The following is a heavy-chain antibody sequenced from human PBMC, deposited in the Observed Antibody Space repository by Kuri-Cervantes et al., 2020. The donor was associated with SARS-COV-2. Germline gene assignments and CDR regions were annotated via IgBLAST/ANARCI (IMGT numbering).Heavy chain of an antibody. V-gene: IGHV3-30*18. Sequence: LTCAASGFTFSSYGMHWVRQAPGKGLEWVAVISYDGSNKYYADSVKGRFTISRDNSKNTLYLQMNSLRAEDTAVYYCAKTYYDSSGLHWGQGTLVTVSS. J-gene: IGHJ4*02. CDR2: ISYDGSNK. D-gene: IGHD3-22*01. CDR1: GFTFSSYG. CDR3: AKTYYDSSGLH.